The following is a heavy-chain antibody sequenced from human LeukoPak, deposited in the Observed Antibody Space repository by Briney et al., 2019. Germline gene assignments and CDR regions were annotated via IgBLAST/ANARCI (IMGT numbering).Heavy chain of an antibody. J-gene: IGHJ4*02. V-gene: IGHV3-7*01. CDR2: IKQDGSEK. CDR3: ARGFTLWFGEATSTYFDY. Sequence: GGSLRLSCAASGFTFSSYWMSWVRQAPGKGLEWVANIKQDGSEKYYVDSVKGRFTISRDNAKNSLYLQMNSLRAEDTAVYYCARGFTLWFGEATSTYFDYWGQGTLVTVSS. D-gene: IGHD3-10*01. CDR1: GFTFSSYW.